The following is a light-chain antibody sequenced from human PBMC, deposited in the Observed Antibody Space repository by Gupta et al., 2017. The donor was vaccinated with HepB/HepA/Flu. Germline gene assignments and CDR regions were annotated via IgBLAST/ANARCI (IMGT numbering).Light chain of an antibody. J-gene: IGKJ4*01. V-gene: IGKV1-39*01. CDR3: QQSYSTPLT. CDR2: AAS. CDR1: QSIDSY. Sequence: DIQMTQSPSSLSASVGDRVTITCRAGQSIDSYLNWYQQKPGKAPKLLIYAASSLQSGVPSRFSGSGSGTDFTLTISSLQPEDFATYYCQQSYSTPLTFGGGTKVEIK.